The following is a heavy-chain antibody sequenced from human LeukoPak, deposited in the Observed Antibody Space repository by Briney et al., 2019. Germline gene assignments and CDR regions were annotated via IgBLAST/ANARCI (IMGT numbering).Heavy chain of an antibody. D-gene: IGHD3-22*01. V-gene: IGHV4-4*07. CDR2: IYTGGST. CDR1: GGSISSYY. CDR3: ARDYYDTSGLLTKYYFDY. J-gene: IGHJ4*02. Sequence: PESPSLTSTVSGGSISSYYWSWIRQPARKGLEWIGRIYTGGSTNYNPSLRSRVTMSVDTSKNQFSLKLSSVTAADTAVYYCARDYYDTSGLLTKYYFDYWGQGTLVTVSS.